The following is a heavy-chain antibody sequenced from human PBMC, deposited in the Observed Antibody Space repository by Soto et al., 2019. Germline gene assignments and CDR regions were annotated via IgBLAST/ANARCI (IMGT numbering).Heavy chain of an antibody. CDR1: GGSIISGYYY. Sequence: PSETLSLTCTVSGGSIISGYYYWSWIRQPPGKGLEWIGYIYYSGSTYYNPSLKSRVTISVDTSKNQFSLKLSSVTAADTAVYYCAGATNGVCYPCFSARFDPWGQGTLVTVSS. D-gene: IGHD2-8*01. CDR2: IYYSGST. V-gene: IGHV4-30-4*01. CDR3: AGATNGVCYPCFSARFDP. J-gene: IGHJ5*02.